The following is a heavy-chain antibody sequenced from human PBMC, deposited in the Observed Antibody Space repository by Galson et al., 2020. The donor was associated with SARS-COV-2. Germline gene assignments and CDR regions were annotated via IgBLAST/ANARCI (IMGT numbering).Heavy chain of an antibody. J-gene: IGHJ3*02. D-gene: IGHD1-26*01. CDR2: ISPYGRLA. Sequence: GGSLRLSCAASAFTFTNYAIHCVRHAPGKGLEWVAAISPYGRLAVYADSVKGRFTISRDHSENMLFLQMDSLRADDPAVYYCARDVSGGASDIWGQGTMVTVSS. V-gene: IGHV3-30*01. CDR1: AFTFTNYA. CDR3: ARDVSGGASDI.